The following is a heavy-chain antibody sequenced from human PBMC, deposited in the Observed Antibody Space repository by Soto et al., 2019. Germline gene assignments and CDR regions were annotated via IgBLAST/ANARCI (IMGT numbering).Heavy chain of an antibody. CDR2: ISYDGSNK. V-gene: IGHV3-30-3*01. CDR1: GFTFSSYA. D-gene: IGHD3-22*01. J-gene: IGHJ4*02. Sequence: PGGSLRLSCAASGFTFSSYAMHWVRQAPGKGLEWVAVISYDGSNKYYPDSVKGRFTISRDNSKNTLYLQMSSLRAEDTAVYYCASANYYDSSGITDYWGQGTLVTVSS. CDR3: ASANYYDSSGITDY.